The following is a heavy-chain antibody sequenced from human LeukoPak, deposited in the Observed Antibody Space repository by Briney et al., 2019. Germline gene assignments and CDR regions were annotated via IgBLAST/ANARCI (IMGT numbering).Heavy chain of an antibody. CDR2: ISSGSRTI. V-gene: IGHV3-48*01. J-gene: IGHJ4*02. CDR1: GFTFSSYS. D-gene: IGHD6-13*01. CDR3: ARVAIAAAAPDY. Sequence: GGSLRLSCAASGFTFSSYSMNWVRQAPGKGLEWVSYISSGSRTIYYADSVKGRFTISRDNAKNSLYLQMNSLRAEDTAVYYCARVAIAAAAPDYWGQGTLVTVSS.